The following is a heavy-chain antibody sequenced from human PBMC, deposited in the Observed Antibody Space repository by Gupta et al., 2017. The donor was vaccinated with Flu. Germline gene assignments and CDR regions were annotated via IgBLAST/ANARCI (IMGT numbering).Heavy chain of an antibody. D-gene: IGHD1-26*01. CDR2: ISGSGGST. Sequence: EVQLLESGGGVVQPGGSVRPSRGACGVTFRSYALSWVRKDPGKGLEWVSVISGSGGSTYYADSVKGRFTISRDNSKNTLYLQMNSLRAEDTAVYYCAKDTSSGSYYYFDYWGQGTLVTVAS. CDR3: AKDTSSGSYYYFDY. V-gene: IGHV3-23*01. J-gene: IGHJ4*02. CDR1: GVTFRSYA.